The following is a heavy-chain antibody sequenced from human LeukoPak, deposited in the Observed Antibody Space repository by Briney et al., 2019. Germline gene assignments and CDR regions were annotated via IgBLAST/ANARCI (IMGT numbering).Heavy chain of an antibody. V-gene: IGHV4-4*07. CDR2: IYTSGST. Sequence: SETLSLTCTVSGGSISSYYWSWIRQPAGKGLEWIGRIYTSGSTNYNPSLKSRDTMSVDTSKNQFSLKLSSVTAADTAVYYCARDRYCSSTSCYTAGGWFDPWGQGTLVTVSS. J-gene: IGHJ5*02. D-gene: IGHD2-2*02. CDR3: ARDRYCSSTSCYTAGGWFDP. CDR1: GGSISSYY.